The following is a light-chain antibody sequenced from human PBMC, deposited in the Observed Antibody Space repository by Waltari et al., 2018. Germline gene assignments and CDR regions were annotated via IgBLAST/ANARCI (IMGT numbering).Light chain of an antibody. Sequence: VVTQSPRSLPVTSGGPAAISCRSSQRLLHSNGNNYLDWYLQKPGQSPQPLIILGSNRASVVPDRFSGSGSGTDFTLKISRVETVDVGVYSCMHSLQALWTFGQGTKVEIK. CDR3: MHSLQALWT. CDR2: LGS. CDR1: QRLLHSNGNNY. J-gene: IGKJ1*01. V-gene: IGKV2-28*01.